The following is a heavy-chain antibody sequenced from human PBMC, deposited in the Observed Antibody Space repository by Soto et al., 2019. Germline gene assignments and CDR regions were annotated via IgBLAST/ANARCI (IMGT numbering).Heavy chain of an antibody. CDR1: GFTFSSYA. Sequence: EVQLLESGGGLVQPGGSLRLSCAASGFTFSSYAMSWVRQAPGKGLEWVSAISGSGGSTYYADSVKGRFTISRDNSKNTLYLQMNSLRAEDTAVYYRAKADGELLHEAYGMDVWGQGTTVTVSS. CDR2: ISGSGGST. V-gene: IGHV3-23*01. D-gene: IGHD3-10*01. CDR3: AKADGELLHEAYGMDV. J-gene: IGHJ6*02.